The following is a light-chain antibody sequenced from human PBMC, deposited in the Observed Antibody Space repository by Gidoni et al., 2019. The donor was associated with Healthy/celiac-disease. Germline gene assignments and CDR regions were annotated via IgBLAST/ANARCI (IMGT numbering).Light chain of an antibody. CDR2: DVS. Sequence: LTQPASVSGSPGQSITISCTGTSSDVGGYNYVSWYQQHPGKAPKLMIYDVSNRPSGVSNRFSGSKSGNTASLTISGLQAEDEADYYCSSYTSSSTKVFGTGTKVTVX. J-gene: IGLJ1*01. CDR3: SSYTSSSTKV. V-gene: IGLV2-14*03. CDR1: SSDVGGYNY.